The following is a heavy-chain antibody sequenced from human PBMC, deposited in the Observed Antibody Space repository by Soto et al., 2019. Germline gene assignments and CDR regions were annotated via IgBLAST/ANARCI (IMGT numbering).Heavy chain of an antibody. D-gene: IGHD6-13*01. CDR1: GFTFSSYG. V-gene: IGHV3-30*03. CDR3: ARVGSSSWYEYFQH. J-gene: IGHJ1*01. Sequence: GGSLRLSCAASGFTFSSYGMHWVRQAPGKGLEWVAVISYDGSNKYYADSVKGRFTISRDNSKNTLYLQMNSLRAEDTAVYYCARVGSSSWYEYFQHWGQGTLVTVSS. CDR2: ISYDGSNK.